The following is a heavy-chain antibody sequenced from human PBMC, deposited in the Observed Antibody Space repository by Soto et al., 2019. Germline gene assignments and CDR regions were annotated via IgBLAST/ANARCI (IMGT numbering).Heavy chain of an antibody. CDR2: IYYSGST. Sequence: QVQLQESGPGLVKPSQTLSLTCTVSGGSISSGGYYWSWIRQHPGKGLEWIGYIYYSGSTYYNPSLKSRVTISVDTSKNQFSLKLSSVTAADTAVYYCARGSPESFYDSSGRDAFDIWGQGTMVTVSS. D-gene: IGHD3-22*01. CDR3: ARGSPESFYDSSGRDAFDI. CDR1: GGSISSGGYY. V-gene: IGHV4-31*03. J-gene: IGHJ3*02.